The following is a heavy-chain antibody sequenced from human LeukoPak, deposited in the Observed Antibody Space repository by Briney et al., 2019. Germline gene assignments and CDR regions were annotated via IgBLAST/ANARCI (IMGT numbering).Heavy chain of an antibody. CDR3: AGSWTSLDALDI. D-gene: IGHD3/OR15-3a*01. V-gene: IGHV3-11*01. J-gene: IGHJ3*02. CDR1: GFTFSDYY. CDR2: ISGSGTTI. Sequence: GGSLRLSCAASGFTFSDYYMSWIRQAPGKGLEWLSYISGSGTTIYYADSVKGRFTISRDNAKNSLYLQMTSLRADDTAMYYCAGSWTSLDALDIWGQGTMVTVSS.